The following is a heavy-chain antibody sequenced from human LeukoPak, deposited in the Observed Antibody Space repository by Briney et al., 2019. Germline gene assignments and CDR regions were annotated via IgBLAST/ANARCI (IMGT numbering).Heavy chain of an antibody. J-gene: IGHJ4*02. CDR3: ARDNGLGATVGDY. CDR2: INPNSGGT. CDR1: GYTFTDYY. D-gene: IGHD1-26*01. V-gene: IGHV1-2*06. Sequence: PRASVKVSCKASGYTFTDYYIHWVRQAPRQGLEWMGRINPNSGGTKYAQNFQGRVTMTRDTSISTAYMELSRLRSDDTAVYYCARDNGLGATVGDYWGQGTLVTVSS.